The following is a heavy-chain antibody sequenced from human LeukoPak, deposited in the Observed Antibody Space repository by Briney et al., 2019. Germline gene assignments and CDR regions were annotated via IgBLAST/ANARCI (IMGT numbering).Heavy chain of an antibody. J-gene: IGHJ4*02. Sequence: SETLSLTCTVSGYSISSGYYWGWIRQPPGKGLEWIGSIYHSGSTYYNPSLKSRVTISVDTSKNQFSLKLSSVTAADTAVYYCARERRGITGDLHPFDYWGQGTLVTVSS. CDR1: GYSISSGYY. CDR2: IYHSGST. D-gene: IGHD7-27*01. CDR3: ARERRGITGDLHPFDY. V-gene: IGHV4-38-2*02.